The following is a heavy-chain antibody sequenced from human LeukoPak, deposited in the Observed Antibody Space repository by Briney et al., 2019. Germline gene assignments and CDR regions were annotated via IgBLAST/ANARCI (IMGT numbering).Heavy chain of an antibody. D-gene: IGHD6-19*01. V-gene: IGHV3-23*01. CDR2: ISASGSSA. CDR1: GFTFSSSA. Sequence: GASLRLPCAASGFTFSSSAMSWVRQAPGKGLEWVSAISASGSSAYYADSVKGRFTVSRDNSKNTLYLQMNSLRAEDTAVYYCAREGSSGWYGNDAFDIWGQGTMVTVSS. J-gene: IGHJ3*02. CDR3: AREGSSGWYGNDAFDI.